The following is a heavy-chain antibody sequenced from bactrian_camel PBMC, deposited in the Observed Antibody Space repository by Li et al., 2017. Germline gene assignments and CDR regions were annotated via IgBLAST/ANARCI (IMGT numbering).Heavy chain of an antibody. CDR2: VSSRDKT. Sequence: HVQLVESGGGSVQTGGSLRLSCAASGYRGSVYHSNCLGFFRQAPGKEREGVASVSSRDKTYYADSVKGRFTISQDNAKNTLYLQMNSLKPEDTAMYYCAARKWPWLIKLDVPATTAGEWEYWGQGTQVTVS. CDR1: GYRGSVYHSNC. V-gene: IGHV3S53*01. CDR3: AARKWPWLIKLDVPATTAGEWEY. J-gene: IGHJ4*01. D-gene: IGHD1*01.